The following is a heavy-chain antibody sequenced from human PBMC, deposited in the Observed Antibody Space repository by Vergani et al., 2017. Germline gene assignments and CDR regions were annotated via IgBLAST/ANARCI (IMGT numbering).Heavy chain of an antibody. D-gene: IGHD3-3*01. Sequence: QVQLVQSGAEVKKPGSSVKVSCKASGGTFTNYAISWVRQAPGQGLEWMGGIIPIFGITNYTQKFLGRVTITADISTSTAYMELSSLRSEDTAVYYCARGVGLEWSPGVGAVDYWGQGTLVTVSS. CDR1: GGTFTNYA. J-gene: IGHJ4*02. CDR3: ARGVGLEWSPGVGAVDY. V-gene: IGHV1-69*17. CDR2: IIPIFGIT.